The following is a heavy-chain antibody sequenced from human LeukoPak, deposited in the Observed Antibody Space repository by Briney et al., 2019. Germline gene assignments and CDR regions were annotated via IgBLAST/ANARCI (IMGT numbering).Heavy chain of an antibody. D-gene: IGHD6-6*01. J-gene: IGHJ4*02. Sequence: QTGGSLRLSCAASGFTFSSYAMSWVRQAPGKGLEWVSAISGSGGSTYYADSVKGRFTISRDNSKNTLYLQMNSLRAEDTAVYYCAKWMSWVSQWQLVGDYFDYWGQGTLVTVSS. V-gene: IGHV3-23*01. CDR2: ISGSGGST. CDR1: GFTFSSYA. CDR3: AKWMSWVSQWQLVGDYFDY.